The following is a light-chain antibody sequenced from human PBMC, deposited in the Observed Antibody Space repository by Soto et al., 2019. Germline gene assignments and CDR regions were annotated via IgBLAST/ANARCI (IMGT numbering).Light chain of an antibody. CDR1: QDISNY. CDR3: QQYDDLPLT. J-gene: IGKJ4*01. V-gene: IGKV1-33*01. Sequence: DIQMTQSPSSLSASVGDRVTITCQASQDISNYLNWYQQKPGKAPKLLIDDASHLETVVPLRFSGSGSGTDYAFTISSLQPEDRSTYYCQQYDDLPLTFGGGTTLASK. CDR2: DAS.